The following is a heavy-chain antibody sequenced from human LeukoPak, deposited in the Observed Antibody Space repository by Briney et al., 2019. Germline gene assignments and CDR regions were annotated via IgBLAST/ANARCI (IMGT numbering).Heavy chain of an antibody. Sequence: SETLSLTCTVSGYSISSGFYWGWIRQPPGKGLEWIGNVYHGGSSYYNPSLKSRVTISVDTSKNQFSLKLSSVTAADTAVYYCARDQGASLFDYWVQGTLVTVSS. CDR1: GYSISSGFY. V-gene: IGHV4-38-2*02. D-gene: IGHD1-26*01. CDR3: ARDQGASLFDY. J-gene: IGHJ4*02. CDR2: VYHGGSS.